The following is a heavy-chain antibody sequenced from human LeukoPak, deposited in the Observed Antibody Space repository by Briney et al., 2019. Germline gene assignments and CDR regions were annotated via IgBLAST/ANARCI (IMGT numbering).Heavy chain of an antibody. V-gene: IGHV1-8*01. CDR1: GYTFTSYD. Sequence: ASVKVSCKASGYTFTSYDINWVRQATGQGLEWMGWMNPNSGNTGYAQKFQGRVTMTRNTSISTAYMELSSLRSGDTAVYYCARVRGYDSSGYYLFGYWGQGTLVTVSS. CDR2: MNPNSGNT. D-gene: IGHD3-22*01. J-gene: IGHJ4*02. CDR3: ARVRGYDSSGYYLFGY.